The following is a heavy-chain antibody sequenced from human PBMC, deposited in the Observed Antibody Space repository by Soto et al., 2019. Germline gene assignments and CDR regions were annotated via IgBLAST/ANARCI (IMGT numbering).Heavy chain of an antibody. CDR2: IYPGDSDT. Sequence: PGESLKISCKGSGYSFTSYWIGWVRQMPGKGLEWMGIIYPGDSDTRYSPSFQGQVTISADKSISTAYLQWSSLKASDTAMYYCARTPPGYYDILTGPPGWFDPWGQGTLVPVSS. CDR3: ARTPPGYYDILTGPPGWFDP. J-gene: IGHJ5*02. V-gene: IGHV5-51*01. CDR1: GYSFTSYW. D-gene: IGHD3-9*01.